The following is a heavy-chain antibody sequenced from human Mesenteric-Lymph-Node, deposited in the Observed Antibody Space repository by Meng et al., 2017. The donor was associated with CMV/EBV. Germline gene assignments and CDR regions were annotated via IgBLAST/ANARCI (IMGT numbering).Heavy chain of an antibody. J-gene: IGHJ4*02. CDR2: MYPGDSDT. V-gene: IGHV5-51*01. D-gene: IGHD4/OR15-4a*01. CDR3: ARLKYGANSWWDY. CDR1: GYSFISSW. Sequence: GGSLRLSCKGFGYSFISSWIGWVRQMPGKGLEWMGIMYPGDSDTRYSPSFQGQVTISVDRSISTAYLQWSSLKASDTAMYYCARLKYGANSWWDYWGQGTLVTVSS.